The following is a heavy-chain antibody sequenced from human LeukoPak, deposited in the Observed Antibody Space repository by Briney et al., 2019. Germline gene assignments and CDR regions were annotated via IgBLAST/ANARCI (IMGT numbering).Heavy chain of an antibody. CDR2: ISGSGGST. Sequence: GGTLRLSCAASGFTFSSYGMSWVRQAPGKGLEWVSAISGSGGSTYYADSVKGRFTISRDNSKNTLYLQMNSLRAEDTAVYYCARDQYNYASGSLLIRKRTITPNNWFDPWGQGTLVTVSS. J-gene: IGHJ5*02. CDR3: ARDQYNYASGSLLIRKRTITPNNWFDP. V-gene: IGHV3-23*01. D-gene: IGHD3-10*01. CDR1: GFTFSSYG.